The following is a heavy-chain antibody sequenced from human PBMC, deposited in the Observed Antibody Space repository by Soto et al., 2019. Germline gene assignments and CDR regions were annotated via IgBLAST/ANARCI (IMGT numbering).Heavy chain of an antibody. CDR1: GYTFTSYA. V-gene: IGHV1-3*01. CDR2: INAGNGNT. Sequence: GASVKVSCKASGYTFTSYAMHWARQAPGQRLEWMGWINAGNGNTKYSQKFQGRVTITRDTSASTAYMELSSLRSEDTAVYYCARDRAYCSGGSCYRWFDSWGQGTLVTVS. CDR3: ARDRAYCSGGSCYRWFDS. D-gene: IGHD2-15*01. J-gene: IGHJ5*01.